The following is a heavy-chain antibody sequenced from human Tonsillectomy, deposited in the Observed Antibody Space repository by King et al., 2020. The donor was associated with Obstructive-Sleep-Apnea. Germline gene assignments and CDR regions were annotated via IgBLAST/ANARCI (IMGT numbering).Heavy chain of an antibody. Sequence: VQLVESGGGLVQPGWSLRLSCAASGFTFDDYAMHWVRQAPGKGLEWVSGISWNSDNIGYADSVKGRFTISRDNAKNSLYLQMNSLRAEDTALYYCAKDDGVVPLYYFDYWGQGTLVTVSS. V-gene: IGHV3-9*01. CDR1: GFTFDDYA. J-gene: IGHJ4*02. D-gene: IGHD3-3*01. CDR2: ISWNSDNI. CDR3: AKDDGVVPLYYFDY.